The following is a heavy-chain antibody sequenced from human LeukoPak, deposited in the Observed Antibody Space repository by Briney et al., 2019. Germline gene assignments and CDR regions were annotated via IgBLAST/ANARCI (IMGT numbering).Heavy chain of an antibody. CDR2: IYYSGST. D-gene: IGHD6-13*01. J-gene: IGHJ6*02. CDR3: ASSSWNGMDV. V-gene: IGHV4-39*07. Sequence: GSLRLSCAASGFTFSTYSMNWVRQAPGKGLEWIGSIYYSGSTYYNPSLKSRITISVDKSKNQFSLSLSSVTAADTAVYYCASSSWNGMDVWGQGTTVTVSS. CDR1: GFTFSTYS.